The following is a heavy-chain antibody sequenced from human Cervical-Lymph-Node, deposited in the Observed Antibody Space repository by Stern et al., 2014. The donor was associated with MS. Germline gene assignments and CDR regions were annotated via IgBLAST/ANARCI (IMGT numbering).Heavy chain of an antibody. CDR2: IRSETDGGAA. CDR1: GFSFSDDW. V-gene: IGHV3-15*01. Sequence: QLVQSGGGVVKPGGSLRLSCASSGFSFSDDWMSWVRQAPGKGLEWVARIRSETDGGAADYARPVKDRFTISRDDSKNMVYLQMNSLKTEDTAVYFCTRWDYWGQGALVIVSS. CDR3: TRWDY. D-gene: IGHD5-24*01. J-gene: IGHJ4*02.